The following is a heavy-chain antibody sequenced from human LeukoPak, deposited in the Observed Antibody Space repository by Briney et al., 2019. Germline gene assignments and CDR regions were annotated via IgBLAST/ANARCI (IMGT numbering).Heavy chain of an antibody. CDR2: ISAYNGNT. Sequence: ASVKVSCKASGYTFTNYGFSWVRQAPGQGLEWMGWISAYNGNTNYAQNLQGGVTMTTDTSTSTAYMELRNLRSDDTAVYYCARDQGQQLVLYNWFDPWGQGTLVTVSS. V-gene: IGHV1-18*01. CDR1: GYTFTNYG. D-gene: IGHD6-13*01. CDR3: ARDQGQQLVLYNWFDP. J-gene: IGHJ5*02.